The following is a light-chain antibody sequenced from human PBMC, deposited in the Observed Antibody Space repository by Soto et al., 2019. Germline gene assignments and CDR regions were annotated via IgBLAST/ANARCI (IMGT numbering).Light chain of an antibody. J-gene: IGKJ5*01. Sequence: DIQMNQSPSSVSASLCDRVAITFRASQGIISWLAWYQQKXGKAPKXXIYAASSLQSGVPSRGSGSGAGTDFTLTISSLQPVDFETDDCQQANRFTITFGQGTRLEI. CDR2: AAS. CDR1: QGIISW. V-gene: IGKV1-12*01. CDR3: QQANRFTIT.